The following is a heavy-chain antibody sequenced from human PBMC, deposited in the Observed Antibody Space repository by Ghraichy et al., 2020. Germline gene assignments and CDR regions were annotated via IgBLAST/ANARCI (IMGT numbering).Heavy chain of an antibody. CDR2: ISGSGGST. CDR1: GFTFSSYA. Sequence: GSLRLSCAASGFTFSSYAMSWVRQAPGKGLEWVSAISGSGGSTYYADSVKGRFTISRDNSKNTLYLQMNSLRAEDTAVYYCAKDWFPYYYDSSGPLPGGAFDIWGQGTMVTVSS. J-gene: IGHJ3*02. D-gene: IGHD3-22*01. CDR3: AKDWFPYYYDSSGPLPGGAFDI. V-gene: IGHV3-23*01.